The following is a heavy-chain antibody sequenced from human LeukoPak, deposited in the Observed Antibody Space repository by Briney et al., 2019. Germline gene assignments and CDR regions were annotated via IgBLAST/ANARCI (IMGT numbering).Heavy chain of an antibody. CDR3: AKDMGIRDGYNKAFDY. V-gene: IGHV3-9*01. D-gene: IGHD5-24*01. CDR2: INWNSVNI. J-gene: IGHJ4*02. CDR1: GFIFGDRV. Sequence: GRSLRLSCAASGFIFGDRVMSWVRQAPGKGLEWVAAINWNSVNIGYADSVKGRFIISRDNAKNSLYLQMNSLRAEDTAFYYCAKDMGIRDGYNKAFDYWGQGTLVTVSS.